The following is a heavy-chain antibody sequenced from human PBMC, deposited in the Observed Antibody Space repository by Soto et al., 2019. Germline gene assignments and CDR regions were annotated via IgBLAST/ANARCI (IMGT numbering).Heavy chain of an antibody. CDR1: GGSISSSSYY. CDR3: ASGYSGYDFYYYYYGMDV. V-gene: IGHV4-39*01. CDR2: IYYSGST. J-gene: IGHJ6*02. Sequence: SETLSLTCTVTGGSISSSSYYWGWIRQPPGKGLEWIGSIYYSGSTYYNPSLKSRVTISVDTSKNQFSLKLSSVTAADTAVYYCASGYSGYDFYYYYYGMDVWGQGTTVT. D-gene: IGHD5-12*01.